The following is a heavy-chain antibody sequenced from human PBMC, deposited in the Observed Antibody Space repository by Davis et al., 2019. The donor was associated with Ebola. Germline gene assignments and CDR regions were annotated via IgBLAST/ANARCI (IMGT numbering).Heavy chain of an antibody. CDR2: INHSGST. CDR3: ARVLSGYYYYYMDV. J-gene: IGHJ6*03. V-gene: IGHV4-39*07. CDR1: GGSISSGAYY. Sequence: MPSETLSLTCTVSGGSISSGAYYWNWIRQPPGKGLEWIGEINHSGSTNYNPSLKSRVTISVDTSKNQFSLKLSSVTAADTAVYYCARVLSGYYYYYMDVWGKGTTVTVSS.